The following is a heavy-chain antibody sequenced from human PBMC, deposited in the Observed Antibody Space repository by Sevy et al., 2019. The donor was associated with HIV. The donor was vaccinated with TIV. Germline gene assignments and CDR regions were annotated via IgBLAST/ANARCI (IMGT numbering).Heavy chain of an antibody. D-gene: IGHD1-26*01. CDR3: ARVARRRELLFPYYFDY. V-gene: IGHV4-59*01. CDR1: GGSISSYY. Sequence: SETLSLTCTVSGGSISSYYWSWIRQPTGKGLEWIGYIYYSGSTNYNPSLKSRVTISVDTSKNQFSLKLSSVTAADTAVYYCARVARRRELLFPYYFDYWGQGTLVTVSS. CDR2: IYYSGST. J-gene: IGHJ4*02.